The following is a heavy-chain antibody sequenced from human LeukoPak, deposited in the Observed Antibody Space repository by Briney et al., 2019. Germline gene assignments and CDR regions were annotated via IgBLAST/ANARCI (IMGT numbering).Heavy chain of an antibody. J-gene: IGHJ6*03. V-gene: IGHV4-39*01. CDR3: ARHLQAVASAFYYYYYMDV. D-gene: IGHD6-19*01. CDR1: GGSISSGSYY. CDR2: IYYSGST. Sequence: SEALSLTCTVSGGSISSGSYYWGWIRQPPGKGLEWIGSIYYSGSTYYNPSLKSRVTISVDTSKNQFSLKLSSVTAADTAVYYCARHLQAVASAFYYYYYMDVWGKGTTVTISS.